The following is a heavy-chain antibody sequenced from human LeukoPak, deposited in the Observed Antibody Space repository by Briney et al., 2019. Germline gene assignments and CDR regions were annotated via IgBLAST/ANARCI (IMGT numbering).Heavy chain of an antibody. J-gene: IGHJ2*01. D-gene: IGHD1-14*01. CDR1: GGSFSGYY. CDR2: IYTSGST. CDR3: ARDPTLTGYFDL. V-gene: IGHV4-4*07. Sequence: PSETLSLTCAVYGGSFSGYYWSWIRQPAGKGLEWIGRIYTSGSTNYNPSLKSRVTISVDTSKNQFSLKLSSVTAADTAVYYCARDPTLTGYFDLWGRGTLVTVSS.